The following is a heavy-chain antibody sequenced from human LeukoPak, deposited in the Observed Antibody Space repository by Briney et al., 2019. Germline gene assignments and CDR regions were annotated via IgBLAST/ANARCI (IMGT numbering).Heavy chain of an antibody. J-gene: IGHJ4*02. CDR3: ARAVVFWSGYIDY. D-gene: IGHD3-3*01. CDR1: GYSISSGYY. V-gene: IGHV4-38-2*02. CDR2: IYHSGST. Sequence: SETLSLTCTVSGYSISSGYYWGWIRPPPGKGLEWIGIIYHSGSTYYNPSVKRRVTISVDTSKNQFSLKLSSVTAADTAVYYCARAVVFWSGYIDYWGQGTLVTVSS.